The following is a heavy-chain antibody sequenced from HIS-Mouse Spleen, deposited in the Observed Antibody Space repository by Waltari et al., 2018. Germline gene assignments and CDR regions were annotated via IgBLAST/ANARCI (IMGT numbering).Heavy chain of an antibody. D-gene: IGHD1-26*01. CDR3: TKVVGATYFDY. J-gene: IGHJ4*02. CDR1: GFTFSNAC. V-gene: IGHV3-15*01. CDR2: IKSKTDGGTT. Sequence: EVQLVESGGGLVKPGGSLRLSCAASGFTFSNACMSWVRQAPGKGLEWVGRIKSKTDGGTTDYAAPVKGRFTISRDDSKNTLYLQMNSLKTEDTAVYYCTKVVGATYFDYWGQGTLVTVSS.